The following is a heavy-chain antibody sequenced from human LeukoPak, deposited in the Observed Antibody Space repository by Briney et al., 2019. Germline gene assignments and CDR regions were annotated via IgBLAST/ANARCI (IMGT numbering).Heavy chain of an antibody. V-gene: IGHV1-2*02. CDR1: GYSFTGYY. J-gene: IGHJ4*02. Sequence: GASVKVSCKASGYSFTGYYMHWVRQAPGQGLEWMGWINPNSGDTKYAQKFQGRVTMTEDTSTGTASLEVISLRSEDTAIYYCAIGRSYYPLEYWGQGTLVTVSS. D-gene: IGHD1-26*01. CDR3: AIGRSYYPLEY. CDR2: INPNSGDT.